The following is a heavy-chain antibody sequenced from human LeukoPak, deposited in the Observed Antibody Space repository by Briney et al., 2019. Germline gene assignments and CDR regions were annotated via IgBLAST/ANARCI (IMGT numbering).Heavy chain of an antibody. CDR3: ARGTKKFGYFDY. CDR1: GGSISSYY. CDR2: IYYSGST. Sequence: SETLSVTCPDSGGSISSYYWGWIRQPPRKGLEWVGYIYYSGSTNYNLSLQSRVTISVDTSNNQFSLKLSSVTAADTAVYYCARGTKKFGYFDYWGQGTLVTVSS. V-gene: IGHV4-59*01. D-gene: IGHD3-10*01. J-gene: IGHJ4*02.